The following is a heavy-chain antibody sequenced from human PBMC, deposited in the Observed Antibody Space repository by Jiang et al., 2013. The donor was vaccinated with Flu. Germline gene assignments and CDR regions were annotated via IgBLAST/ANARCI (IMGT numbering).Heavy chain of an antibody. J-gene: IGHJ5*02. V-gene: IGHV1-69*01. CDR3: ARLGGSGSYYSWFDP. Sequence: GIIPILGTANCAQKFQGRVTITADESTSTAHMELSSLRSEDTAVYYCARLGGSGSYYSWFDPWGQGTLLTVSS. CDR2: IIPILGTA. D-gene: IGHD3-10*01.